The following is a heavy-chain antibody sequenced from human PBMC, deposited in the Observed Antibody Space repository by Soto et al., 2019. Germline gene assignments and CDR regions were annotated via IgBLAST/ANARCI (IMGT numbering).Heavy chain of an antibody. D-gene: IGHD6-13*01. CDR3: ARQYSSSWYYHY. Sequence: QLQLRESGPGLVKPSETLSLTCTVSGGSISISSYYCGWIRQPPGKGLEWIGSIYYSGITYYNPSLKSRVTISVDTSKNQFSLKLSSVTAAYTAVYYCARQYSSSWYYHYWGQGTLVPVSS. CDR1: GGSISISSYY. J-gene: IGHJ4*02. CDR2: IYYSGIT. V-gene: IGHV4-39*01.